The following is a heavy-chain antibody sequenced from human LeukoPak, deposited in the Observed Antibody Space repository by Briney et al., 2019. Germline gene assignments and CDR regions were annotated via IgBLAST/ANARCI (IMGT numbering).Heavy chain of an antibody. CDR3: ARANSPNAIFGVVSPVDAFDI. CDR1: GGTFSSYA. V-gene: IGHV1-69*01. D-gene: IGHD3-3*01. Sequence: ASVKVSCKASGGTFSSYAISWVRQAPGQGLEWMGGIIPIFGTANYAQKFQGRVTITADESTSTAYMELSSLRSEDTAVYYCARANSPNAIFGVVSPVDAFDIWGQGTMVTVSS. CDR2: IIPIFGTA. J-gene: IGHJ3*02.